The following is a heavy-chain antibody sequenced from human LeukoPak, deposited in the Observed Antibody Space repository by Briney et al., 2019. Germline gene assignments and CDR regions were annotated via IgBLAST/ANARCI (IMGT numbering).Heavy chain of an antibody. J-gene: IGHJ3*02. Sequence: SETLSLTCTVSGGSISSGGYSWNWIRQPPGKGLEWIGYTSYSGTTYYNPSLRGRVTISVDGSRNRFSLRLTSVTAADTAVYYCARDVYVIPWDSDIWGQGTMVTVSS. CDR1: GGSISSGGYS. CDR2: TSYSGTT. CDR3: ARDVYVIPWDSDI. V-gene: IGHV4-30-2*01. D-gene: IGHD1-26*01.